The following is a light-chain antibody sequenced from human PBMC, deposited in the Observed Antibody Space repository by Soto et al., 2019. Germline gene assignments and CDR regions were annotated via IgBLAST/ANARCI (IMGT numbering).Light chain of an antibody. CDR1: QSISSW. V-gene: IGKV1-39*01. Sequence: DIQMTKAPSTLSASVGDRVTITCRASQSISSWLAWYQQKPGKAPKLLIYAASSLQSGVPSRFSGSGSETDFSLTISSLQTEDFATYSCQQSYSSTWTVGQGTKVDIK. J-gene: IGKJ1*01. CDR2: AAS. CDR3: QQSYSSTWT.